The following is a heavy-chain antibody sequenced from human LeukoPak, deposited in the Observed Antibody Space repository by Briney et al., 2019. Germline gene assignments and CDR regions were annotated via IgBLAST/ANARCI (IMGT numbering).Heavy chain of an antibody. CDR2: IYTSGST. V-gene: IGHV4-4*09. J-gene: IGHJ4*02. CDR1: GGSMSSYF. Sequence: SETLSLTCTVSGGSMSSYFWSWIRQPPGKGLEWIGYIYTSGSTNYNPSFKSRVTISVDTSKNQFSLHLSSVTAADTAVHYCARSYTTSSPFDYWGQGTLVTVSS. D-gene: IGHD6-6*01. CDR3: ARSYTTSSPFDY.